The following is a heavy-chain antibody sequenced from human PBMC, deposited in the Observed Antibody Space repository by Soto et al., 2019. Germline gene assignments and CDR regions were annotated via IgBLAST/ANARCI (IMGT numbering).Heavy chain of an antibody. CDR3: AKAPHGDLTYYFDY. CDR1: GFTFSSYA. Sequence: GGSLRLSCAASGFTFSSYAVSWVRQAPGKGLEWVSAISGSGGSTYYADSVKGRFTISRDNSKNTLYLQMNSLRAEDTAVYYCAKAPHGDLTYYFDYWGQGTLVTVSS. D-gene: IGHD4-17*01. J-gene: IGHJ4*02. V-gene: IGHV3-23*01. CDR2: ISGSGGST.